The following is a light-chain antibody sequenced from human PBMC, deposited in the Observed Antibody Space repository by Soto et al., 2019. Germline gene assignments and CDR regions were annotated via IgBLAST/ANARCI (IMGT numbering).Light chain of an antibody. J-gene: IGLJ2*01. CDR1: SSDVGGYNY. V-gene: IGLV2-8*01. CDR2: EVS. CDR3: SSYAGSNNPV. Sequence: QSVLTQPPSASGSPGQSVTISCTGTSSDVGGYNYVSWYQQHPGKAPKLMIYEVSKRPSGVPDRFSGSKSGNTASLTVSGLQAEDEADYYCSSYAGSNNPVFGGGTEVTVL.